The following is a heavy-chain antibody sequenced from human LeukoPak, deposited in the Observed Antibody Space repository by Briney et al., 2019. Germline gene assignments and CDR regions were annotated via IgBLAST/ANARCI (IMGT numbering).Heavy chain of an antibody. D-gene: IGHD6-19*01. CDR2: IYYSGST. CDR3: ARAKKAVAGFFDY. CDR1: DDSISSYY. Sequence: SETLSLTCTVSDDSISSYYWSWIRQPPGKRLEWIGYIYYSGSTNYNPSLKSRVTISVDTSESQLSLKVSSVTAADTAVYYCARAKKAVAGFFDYWGQGTLVTVSS. J-gene: IGHJ4*02. V-gene: IGHV4-59*01.